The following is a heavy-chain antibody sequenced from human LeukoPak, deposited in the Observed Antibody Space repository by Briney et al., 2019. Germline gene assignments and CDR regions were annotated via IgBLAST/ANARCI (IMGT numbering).Heavy chain of an antibody. D-gene: IGHD3-22*01. CDR1: GFTFSSYI. Sequence: GGSLRLSCSASGFTFSSYIMHWARQAPGKGLEYVSAITSNGDTTYYADSVKGRVTISRDNSKNTLYLQMSSLRAEDTAVYYCVKGDSYYYDSSGRDSWGQGTLVTVSS. V-gene: IGHV3-64D*09. J-gene: IGHJ4*02. CDR2: ITSNGDTT. CDR3: VKGDSYYYDSSGRDS.